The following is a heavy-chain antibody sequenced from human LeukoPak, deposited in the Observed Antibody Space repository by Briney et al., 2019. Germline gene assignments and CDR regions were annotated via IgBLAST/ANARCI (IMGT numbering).Heavy chain of an antibody. J-gene: IGHJ4*02. CDR2: FYRGDTT. CDR3: AREVISIPSYFDS. V-gene: IGHV3-53*01. D-gene: IGHD2-21*01. CDR1: GFSVSSSY. Sequence: GGSLRLSCAASGFSVSSSYMYWVRQAPGKGLEWVSFFYRGDTTYYAESVRGRFTISRDNSKNTLYLLMNSLVPEDTAVYYCAREVISIPSYFDSWGQGTLVTVSS.